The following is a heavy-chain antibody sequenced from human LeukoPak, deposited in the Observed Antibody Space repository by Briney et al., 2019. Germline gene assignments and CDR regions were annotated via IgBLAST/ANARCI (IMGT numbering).Heavy chain of an antibody. J-gene: IGHJ4*02. CDR3: TRLKAGN. CDR1: GFISNSAW. Sequence: GGSLRLSCAASGFISNSAWMTWVRQAPGKGLGWVSYISDRGDTIYYADSVKGRFTVSRDNDKKSVSLQMNSLRVEDTAVYYCTRLKAGNWGPGTLVTVSS. CDR2: ISDRGDTI. V-gene: IGHV3-11*01.